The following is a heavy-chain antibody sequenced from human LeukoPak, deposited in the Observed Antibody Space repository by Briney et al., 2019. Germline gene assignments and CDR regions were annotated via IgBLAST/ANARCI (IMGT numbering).Heavy chain of an antibody. D-gene: IGHD5-12*01. J-gene: IGHJ4*02. Sequence: ASVKVSCKASGYTFTSYGISWVRQAPGQGLEWMGWISAYNGNTNYAQKLQGRITMTTDTSTGTAYMELRSLRSDDTAVYYCARPRSGYSGYDFGVAGGYFDYWGQGTLVTVSS. CDR1: GYTFTSYG. V-gene: IGHV1-18*01. CDR3: ARPRSGYSGYDFGVAGGYFDY. CDR2: ISAYNGNT.